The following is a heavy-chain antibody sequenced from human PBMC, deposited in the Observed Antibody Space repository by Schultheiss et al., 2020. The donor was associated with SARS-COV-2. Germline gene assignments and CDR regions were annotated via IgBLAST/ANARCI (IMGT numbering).Heavy chain of an antibody. CDR3: ATFSIAAAGDFDY. Sequence: ASVKVSCKASGYTFTSYFMHWVRQAPGQGLEWMGWINPNSGGTNYAQKFQGRVTMTRDTSISTAYMELSRLRSDDTAVYYCATFSIAAAGDFDYWGQGTLVTVSS. D-gene: IGHD6-13*01. CDR2: INPNSGGT. CDR1: GYTFTSYF. V-gene: IGHV1-2*02. J-gene: IGHJ4*02.